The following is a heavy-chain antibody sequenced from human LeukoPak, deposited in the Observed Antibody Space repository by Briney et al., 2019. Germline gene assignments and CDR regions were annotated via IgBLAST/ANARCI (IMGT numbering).Heavy chain of an antibody. J-gene: IGHJ5*02. Sequence: GSLRLSCAASGFTVSSNYMSWVRQPPGKGLEWIGSIYYSGSTYYNPSLKSRVTISVDTSKNQFSLKLSSVTAADTAVYYCARKTAMVFGFDPWGQGTLVTVSS. CDR1: GFTVSSNY. V-gene: IGHV4-39*01. CDR2: IYYSGST. D-gene: IGHD5-18*01. CDR3: ARKTAMVFGFDP.